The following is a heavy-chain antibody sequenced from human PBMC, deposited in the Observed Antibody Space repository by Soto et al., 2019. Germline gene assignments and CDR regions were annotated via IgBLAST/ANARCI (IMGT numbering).Heavy chain of an antibody. V-gene: IGHV3-7*01. CDR2: VDQDGSAK. CDR3: ARYCAYDSIYYCSSDRLDY. D-gene: IGHD3-22*01. J-gene: IGHJ4*02. Sequence: PVGSLRLSCAASGFAFNRYYMSWVRQAPGKGLEWVATVDQDGSAKYYVDSVKGRFTISRDNAKNSLYVQMNSLRGEDTAAYYCARYCAYDSIYYCSSDRLDYWGQGTLVTVSS. CDR1: GFAFNRYY.